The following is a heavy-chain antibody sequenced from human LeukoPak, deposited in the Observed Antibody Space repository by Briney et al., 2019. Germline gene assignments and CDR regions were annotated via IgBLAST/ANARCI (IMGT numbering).Heavy chain of an antibody. J-gene: IGHJ5*02. CDR1: GGSLSGHY. D-gene: IGHD6-25*01. V-gene: IGHV4-59*11. CDR3: AREGGDPRWLDP. Sequence: SETLSLTCTVGGGSLSGHYWGWIRQPPGKGLELVGHIYYTGPTFYNPSLNSRVTITLDTSRNQFSLRLTSVIAADTAVYSCAREGGDPRWLDPWGQGTLVTVSS. CDR2: IYYTGPT.